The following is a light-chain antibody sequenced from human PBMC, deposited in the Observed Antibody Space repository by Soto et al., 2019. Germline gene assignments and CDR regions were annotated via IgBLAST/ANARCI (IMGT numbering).Light chain of an antibody. V-gene: IGKV3-20*01. J-gene: IGKJ2*01. CDR1: QSVSSSY. CDR2: GAS. Sequence: EIVLTQSPGTLSLSPGERATLSCRARQSVSSSYLSWYQQKPGQAPRLLIYGASSRATGIPDRFSVSGSGTAFTLTISRLEPEDFAVYYCQQDGSSSYTFGQGTKLEIK. CDR3: QQDGSSSYT.